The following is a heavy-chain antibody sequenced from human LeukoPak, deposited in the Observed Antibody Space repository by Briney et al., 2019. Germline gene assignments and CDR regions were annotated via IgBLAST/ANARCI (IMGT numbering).Heavy chain of an antibody. V-gene: IGHV1-18*01. CDR1: GYTLTSYG. Sequence: ASVKVSCKASGYTLTSYGISWVRQAPGQGLEWMGWISAYNGNTNYAQKLQGRVTMTTDTSTSTAYMELRSLRSDDTAVYYCARLSRMVGATNWFDPWGQGTLVTVSS. CDR3: ARLSRMVGATNWFDP. CDR2: ISAYNGNT. J-gene: IGHJ5*02. D-gene: IGHD1-26*01.